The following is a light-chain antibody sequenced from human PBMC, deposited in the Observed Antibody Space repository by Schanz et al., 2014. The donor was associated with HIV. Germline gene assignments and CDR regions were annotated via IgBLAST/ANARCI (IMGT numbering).Light chain of an antibody. CDR3: QQSYGTSWT. J-gene: IGKJ1*01. V-gene: IGKV3-11*01. Sequence: EIVLTQSPATLSVSPGERVTLSCRASQGIDSYLAWYQQKPGRAPRLLIYGASIRATGIPDRFSGSGSGTGFTLTISSLQPEDFATYYCQQSYGTSWTFGQGTKVEIK. CDR1: QGIDSY. CDR2: GAS.